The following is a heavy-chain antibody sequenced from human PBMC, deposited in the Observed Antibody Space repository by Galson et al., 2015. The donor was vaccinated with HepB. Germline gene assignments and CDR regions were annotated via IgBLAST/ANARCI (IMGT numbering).Heavy chain of an antibody. CDR2: ISVYNGNT. J-gene: IGHJ4*02. CDR1: GYTFTNYG. CDR3: AREEVLNPGITPFDF. Sequence: SVKVSCKASGYTFTNYGINWVRQAPGQGLEWMRWISVYNGNTNYAQKFQGRLTMTTDTSTSTAYMELRSLRSDDTAVYYCAREEVLNPGITPFDFWGQGTLVTVSS. V-gene: IGHV1-18*04.